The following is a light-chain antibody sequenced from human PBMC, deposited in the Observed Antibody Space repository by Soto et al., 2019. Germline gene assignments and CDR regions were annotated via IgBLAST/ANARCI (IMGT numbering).Light chain of an antibody. CDR3: SSYTSSSTLV. V-gene: IGLV2-14*01. CDR1: SSDVGGYKY. CDR2: DVS. J-gene: IGLJ1*01. Sequence: QSALTQPASVSGSPGQSITISCTGTSSDVGGYKYVSWYQQHPGKVPKLMIYDVSNRPSGVSNRFSGFKSGNTASLTISGLQADDEADYYCSSYTSSSTLVFGTGTKVTVL.